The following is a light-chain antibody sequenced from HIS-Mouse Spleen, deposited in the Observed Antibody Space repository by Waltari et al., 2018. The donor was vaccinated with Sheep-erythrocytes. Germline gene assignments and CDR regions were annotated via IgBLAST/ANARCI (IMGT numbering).Light chain of an antibody. J-gene: IGLJ2*01. CDR3: YSTDSSGNHRV. Sequence: SYELTQPPSVSVSPGQTARITCSGDALPKKYAYWYQQKSGQAPVLVIYADSKRPSGITGGFSGASSGTMDTLTISGAQVEDEADYYCYSTDSSGNHRVFGGGTKLTVL. CDR2: ADS. CDR1: ALPKKY. V-gene: IGLV3-10*01.